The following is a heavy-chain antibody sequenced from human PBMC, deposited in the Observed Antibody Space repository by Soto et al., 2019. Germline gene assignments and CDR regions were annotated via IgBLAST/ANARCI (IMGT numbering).Heavy chain of an antibody. J-gene: IGHJ6*02. CDR1: GFTFSSYA. CDR3: ARVGSSSLMPVYYYYGMDV. V-gene: IGHV3-30-3*01. CDR2: ISYDGSNK. D-gene: IGHD6-13*01. Sequence: GGSLRLSCAASGFTFSSYAMHWVRQAPGKGLEWVAVISYDGSNKYYADSVKGRFTISRDNSKNTLYLQMNSLRAEDTAGYYCARVGSSSLMPVYYYYGMDVWGQGTTVTVSS.